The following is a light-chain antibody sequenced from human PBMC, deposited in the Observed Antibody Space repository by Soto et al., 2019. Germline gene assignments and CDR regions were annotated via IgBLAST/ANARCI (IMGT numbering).Light chain of an antibody. CDR3: GSFTTSTTLVV. J-gene: IGLJ2*01. V-gene: IGLV2-14*01. CDR2: DVN. CDR1: SSDIGGYNY. Sequence: QSALTQPASVSGSPGQSITISCTGSSSDIGGYNYVSWYQIHPGKAPKLMIFDVNNRPSGVSHRFSGSKSGNTASLTISGLQAEDEADYYCGSFTTSTTLVVFGGGTQLTVL.